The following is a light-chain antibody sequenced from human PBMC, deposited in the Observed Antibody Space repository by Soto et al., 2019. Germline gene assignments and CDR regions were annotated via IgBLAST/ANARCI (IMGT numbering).Light chain of an antibody. V-gene: IGLV2-14*01. Sequence: QSVLTQPASVSGSPGQSITISCTGTSSDVGGYNYVSWYQQHPGKAPKLMIYEVSNRPSGVSNRFSGSKSGNTASLTISGLQPEDEADYYCSSFTPSSTVVFGGGTQLTVL. CDR2: EVS. CDR3: SSFTPSSTVV. CDR1: SSDVGGYNY. J-gene: IGLJ2*01.